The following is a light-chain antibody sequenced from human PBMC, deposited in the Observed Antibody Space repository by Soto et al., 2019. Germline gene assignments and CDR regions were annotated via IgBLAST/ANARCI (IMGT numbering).Light chain of an antibody. V-gene: IGKV1-39*01. J-gene: IGKJ1*01. CDR2: AAS. CDR3: QQSYSTPRT. CDR1: QSISSY. Sequence: DIQMPQSPSSLSASVGDRVTITCRASQSISSYLYWYQQKPGKAPKLLIYAASSLQSGVPSRFRGSGSGTDFTLTISSLQPEDFATYYCQQSYSTPRTFGQGTKVEIK.